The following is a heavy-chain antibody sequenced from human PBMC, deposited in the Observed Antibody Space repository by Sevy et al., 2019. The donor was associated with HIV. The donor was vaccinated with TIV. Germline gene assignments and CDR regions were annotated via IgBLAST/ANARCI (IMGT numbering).Heavy chain of an antibody. D-gene: IGHD3-10*01. Sequence: GRSLRLSCTASGFTFGDYAMSWVRQAPGKGLEWVGFIRSKAYGGTTEYAASVKGRFTISRDDSKSIAYLQMNSLKTEDTVVYYCTRDKGEYYYGSGSYRLGYYYYMDVWGKGTTVTVSS. CDR1: GFTFGDYA. V-gene: IGHV3-49*04. J-gene: IGHJ6*03. CDR3: TRDKGEYYYGSGSYRLGYYYYMDV. CDR2: IRSKAYGGTT.